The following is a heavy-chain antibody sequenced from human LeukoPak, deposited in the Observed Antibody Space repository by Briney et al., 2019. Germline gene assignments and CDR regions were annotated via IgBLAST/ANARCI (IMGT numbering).Heavy chain of an antibody. Sequence: GGSLRLSCAASGFTFSSYEMNWVRQAPGKGLEWVSYISSSGSTIYYADSVKGRFTISRDNAKNSLYLQMNSLRAEDTAVYYCARLFTFGGFFDPWGQGTLVTVSS. CDR1: GFTFSSYE. CDR3: ARLFTFGGFFDP. D-gene: IGHD3-16*01. V-gene: IGHV3-48*03. J-gene: IGHJ5*02. CDR2: ISSSGSTI.